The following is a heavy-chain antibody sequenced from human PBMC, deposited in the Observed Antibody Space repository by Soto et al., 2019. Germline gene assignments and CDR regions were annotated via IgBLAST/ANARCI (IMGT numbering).Heavy chain of an antibody. CDR2: IYHSGST. V-gene: IGHV4-38-2*02. D-gene: IGHD2-2*01. J-gene: IGHJ6*02. Sequence: XATLSLTCAVSGYSISSGYYWCWNRQPPGKGLEWIGSIYHSGSTYYNPSLKSRVTISVDTSKNQFSLKLSSVTAADTAVYYCAGDCSSNSCHSYYYYGMDVWGQGTTVTVSS. CDR3: AGDCSSNSCHSYYYYGMDV. CDR1: GYSISSGYY.